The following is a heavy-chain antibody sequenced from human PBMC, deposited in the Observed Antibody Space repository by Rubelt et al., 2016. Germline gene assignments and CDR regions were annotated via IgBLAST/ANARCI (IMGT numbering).Heavy chain of an antibody. CDR2: IGESGVRT. D-gene: IGHD4-17*01. CDR3: ARENPTVDAFAI. V-gene: IGHV3-23*01. J-gene: IGHJ3*02. CDR1: GFTFSSYA. Sequence: GKPGGSLRLSCLASGFTFSSYAMSWVRQAPGKGLEWVSSIGESGVRTDYADSVKGRFPISRDNSRSALYLQMNSLRAEDTAVYYCARENPTVDAFAIWGQGTMVTVSS.